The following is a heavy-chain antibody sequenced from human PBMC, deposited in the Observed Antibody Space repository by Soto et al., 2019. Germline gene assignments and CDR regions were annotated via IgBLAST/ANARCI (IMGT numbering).Heavy chain of an antibody. Sequence: SETLSLTCTVSGGSIRSGGYYWSWIRQHPGRGLEWIGYIYFTGSTYYNPSLKSRVTISIDTSENQFSLKLSSVTAADTAMYYCARDSRKGPRGVIHFYFDYWGQGTLVTVSS. CDR3: ARDSRKGPRGVIHFYFDY. CDR2: IYFTGST. V-gene: IGHV4-31*03. D-gene: IGHD3-10*01. CDR1: GGSIRSGGYY. J-gene: IGHJ4*02.